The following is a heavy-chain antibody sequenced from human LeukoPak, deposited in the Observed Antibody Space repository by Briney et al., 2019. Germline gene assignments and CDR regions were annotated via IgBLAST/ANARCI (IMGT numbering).Heavy chain of an antibody. D-gene: IGHD1-1*01. CDR3: ARGTRRSNPWYFDY. CDR2: ISSSSSYT. CDR1: GFTFSDYY. Sequence: SGGSLRLSCAASGFTFSDYYMSWIRQAPGKGLEWVSYISSSSSYTNYADSVKGRFTISRDNAKNSLYLQMNSLRAEDTAVYYCARGTRRSNPWYFDYWGQGTLVTVSS. J-gene: IGHJ4*02. V-gene: IGHV3-11*06.